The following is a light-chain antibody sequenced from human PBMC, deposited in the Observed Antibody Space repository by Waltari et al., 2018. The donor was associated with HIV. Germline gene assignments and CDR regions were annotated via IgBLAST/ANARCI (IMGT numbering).Light chain of an antibody. V-gene: IGLV1-40*01. CDR2: ENN. J-gene: IGLJ1*01. Sequence: QSVLTQPPSVSGAPGQRVTISCSGTSSNIGAGYDVHWYQQLPGTAPKLLIYENNNRPSGVPDRFSGSKSGTSASLAITGLQPEDEADYYCQSYDSSLSGSRVFGTGTEVTVL. CDR3: QSYDSSLSGSRV. CDR1: SSNIGAGYD.